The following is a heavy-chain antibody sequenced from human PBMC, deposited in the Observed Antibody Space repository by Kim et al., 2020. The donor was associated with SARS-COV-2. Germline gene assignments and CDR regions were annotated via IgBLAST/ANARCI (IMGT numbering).Heavy chain of an antibody. CDR1: GGSISSSSYY. CDR3: AREGGGYSGYDTLDY. J-gene: IGHJ4*02. CDR2: IYYSGST. Sequence: SETLSLTCTVSGGSISSSSYYWGWIRQPPGKGLEWIGSIYYSGSTYYNPSLKSRVTISVGTSKNQFSLKLSSVTAADTAVYYCAREGGGYSGYDTLDYWGQGTLVTVSS. V-gene: IGHV4-39*07. D-gene: IGHD5-12*01.